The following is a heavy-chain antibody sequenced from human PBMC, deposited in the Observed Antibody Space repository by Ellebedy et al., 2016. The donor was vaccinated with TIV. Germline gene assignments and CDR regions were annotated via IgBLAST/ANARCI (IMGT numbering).Heavy chain of an antibody. J-gene: IGHJ6*02. V-gene: IGHV3-23*01. D-gene: IGHD6-19*01. CDR1: GFTFSSYA. Sequence: GESLKISCAASGFTFSSYAMSWVRQAPGKGLEWVSGIVGSGAQKYADSVKGRFTISRDNSENTVYLQMNSLRAEDTAVYYCARDVRAAVESYYYGMDVWGQGTTVTVSS. CDR3: ARDVRAAVESYYYGMDV. CDR2: IVGSGA.